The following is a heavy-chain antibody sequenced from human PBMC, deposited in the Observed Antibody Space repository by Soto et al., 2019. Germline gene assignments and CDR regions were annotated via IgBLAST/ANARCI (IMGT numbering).Heavy chain of an antibody. J-gene: IGHJ4*02. V-gene: IGHV3-23*01. CDR1: GFTFTIFA. CDR3: AKEVSLGSTVDLGY. CDR2: ISGSGGST. Sequence: PGGSLRLSCAASGFTFTIFAMSWVRRSPGKGLEWVSTISGSGGSTYYADAVKGRFTISRDNSMGTLYLQMKSLRVEDTAIYYCAKEVSLGSTVDLGYWGQGTLVTVSS. D-gene: IGHD7-27*01.